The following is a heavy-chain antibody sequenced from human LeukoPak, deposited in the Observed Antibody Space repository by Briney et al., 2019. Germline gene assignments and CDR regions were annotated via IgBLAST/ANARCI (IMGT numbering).Heavy chain of an antibody. CDR1: GGSISSYS. V-gene: IGHV4-59*08. CDR3: ARHGGESIVAMILHAFDI. J-gene: IGHJ3*02. Sequence: PTETLSLTCTVSGGSISSYSWSWIRQPPGKVLEWIGSMYYSGSTNYSPSLKSLVTMSVDTSKNQLSLRLSSVTAADTAVYYCARHGGESIVAMILHAFDIWGQGTMVTVSS. D-gene: IGHD5-12*01. CDR2: MYYSGST.